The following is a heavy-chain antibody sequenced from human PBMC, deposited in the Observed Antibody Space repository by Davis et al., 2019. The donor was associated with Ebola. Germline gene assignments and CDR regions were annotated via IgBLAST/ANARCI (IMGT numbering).Heavy chain of an antibody. J-gene: IGHJ6*02. CDR2: IDPSDPYS. V-gene: IGHV5-10-1*01. Sequence: GESLKTPRKGSGYSFTSCWIAWVRQMPGKGLEWMGRIDPSDPYSNYSPSFQGHVTISTDKSINTAYLQWNSLKASDTAMYFCTRHFVGKLFGMDVWGQGTMVIVAS. D-gene: IGHD2/OR15-2a*01. CDR3: TRHFVGKLFGMDV. CDR1: GYSFTSCW.